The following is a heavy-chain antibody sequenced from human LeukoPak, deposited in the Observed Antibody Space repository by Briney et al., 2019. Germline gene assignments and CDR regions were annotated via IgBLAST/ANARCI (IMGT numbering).Heavy chain of an antibody. Sequence: ASVKVSCKASGYTFTNYTLNWVRQAPGQGLEWMGWINTNTGNPTYAQGFTGRFVFSLDTSVSTAYLQISSLKAEDTAVYYCAGAYCGGDCSPNWFDPWGQGTLVTVSS. D-gene: IGHD2-21*02. J-gene: IGHJ5*02. CDR2: INTNTGNP. V-gene: IGHV7-4-1*02. CDR1: GYTFTNYT. CDR3: AGAYCGGDCSPNWFDP.